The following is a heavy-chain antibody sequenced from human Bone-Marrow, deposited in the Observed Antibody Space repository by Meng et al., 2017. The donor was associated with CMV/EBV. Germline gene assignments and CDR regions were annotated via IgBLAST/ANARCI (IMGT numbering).Heavy chain of an antibody. J-gene: IGHJ6*02. CDR3: ARAYGSGSYFVNYYYGMDV. CDR1: GYSFTSYW. Sequence: GESLKISCKGSGYSFTSYWIGWVRQMPGKGLEWMGIIYPGDSDTRYSPSFQGQVTISADKSISTAYLQWSSLKASDTAMYYCARAYGSGSYFVNYYYGMDVWGQGTTVTVSS. D-gene: IGHD3-10*01. V-gene: IGHV5-51*01. CDR2: IYPGDSDT.